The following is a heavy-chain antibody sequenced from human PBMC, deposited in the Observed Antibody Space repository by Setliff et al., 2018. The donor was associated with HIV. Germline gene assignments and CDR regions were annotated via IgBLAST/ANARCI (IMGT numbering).Heavy chain of an antibody. CDR3: ARAGYFGSGSFYFNY. J-gene: IGHJ4*02. Sequence: PSETLSLTCTVSGGSISSYYWSWIRQPPGKGLEWIGYINHSGSTNYNPSLKSRVTISVDTSKNQFSLKLGSVAAADPAVYYCARAGYFGSGSFYFNYWGQGTLVTVSS. CDR2: INHSGST. D-gene: IGHD3-10*01. CDR1: GGSISSYY. V-gene: IGHV4-59*01.